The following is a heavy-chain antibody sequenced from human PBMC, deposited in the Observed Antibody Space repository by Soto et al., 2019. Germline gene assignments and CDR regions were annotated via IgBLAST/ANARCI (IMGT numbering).Heavy chain of an antibody. D-gene: IGHD6-6*01. V-gene: IGHV3-64D*08. CDR1: GFTFSSYA. J-gene: IGHJ4*02. CDR2: ISSNGGST. Sequence: GESLKISCSASGFTFSSYAMHWVRQAPGKGLEYVSAISSNGGSTYYADSVKGRFTISRDNSKNTLYLQMSSLRAEDTAVYYCVKDAEYSSSSVYWGQGTLVTVSS. CDR3: VKDAEYSSSSVY.